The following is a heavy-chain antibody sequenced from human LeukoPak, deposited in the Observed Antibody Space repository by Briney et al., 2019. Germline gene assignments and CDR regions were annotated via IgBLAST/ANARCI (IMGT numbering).Heavy chain of an antibody. J-gene: IGHJ4*02. CDR3: ATNPRGDGYVFDY. CDR1: GYTLTELS. D-gene: IGHD5-24*01. CDR2: FDPEDGET. V-gene: IGHV1-24*01. Sequence: ASVKVSCKVSGYTLTELSMHWVRQAPGKGLEWMGGFDPEDGETIYAQKFQGRVTMTEDTSTDTAYMELSSLKSEDTAVYYCATNPRGDGYVFDYWGQGTLVTVSS.